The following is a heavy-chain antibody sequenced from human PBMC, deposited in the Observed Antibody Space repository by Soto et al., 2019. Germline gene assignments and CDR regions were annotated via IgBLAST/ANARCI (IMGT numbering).Heavy chain of an antibody. Sequence: SETLSLTCTVSGGSISSGGYYWSWIRQHPGKGLEWIGYIYYSGSTYYNPSLKSRVTISVDTSKNQFSLKLSSVTAADTAVYYCARVGGDTIFGVVTQGWFDPWGQGTLVTVSS. J-gene: IGHJ5*02. V-gene: IGHV4-31*03. D-gene: IGHD3-3*01. CDR3: ARVGGDTIFGVVTQGWFDP. CDR2: IYYSGST. CDR1: GGSISSGGYY.